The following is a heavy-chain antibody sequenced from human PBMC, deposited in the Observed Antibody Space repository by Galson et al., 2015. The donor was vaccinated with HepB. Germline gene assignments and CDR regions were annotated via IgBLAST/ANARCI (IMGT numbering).Heavy chain of an antibody. CDR2: KWFDGHNE. Sequence: SLRLSCAASGFIFNNYGMHWVRQAPGKGLEWVALKWFDGHNEDYLHSVRGRFIISRDPSKNMLYLQMNSLRAEDTAVYYCARDRVLEWSYVGLLESWGQGTLVTVSS. CDR3: ARDRVLEWSYVGLLES. D-gene: IGHD3-3*01. J-gene: IGHJ4*02. V-gene: IGHV3-33*01. CDR1: GFIFNNYG.